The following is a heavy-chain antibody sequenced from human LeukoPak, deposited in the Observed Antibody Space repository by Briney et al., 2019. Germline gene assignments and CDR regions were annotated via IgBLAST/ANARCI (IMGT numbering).Heavy chain of an antibody. D-gene: IGHD3-22*01. J-gene: IGHJ3*02. Sequence: SETLSLTCSVSGGSFSGYFWSWIRQPPGKGLEWIGDINHSGVTYYNPSLESQVTISLDTSKNQFSLTQRSVTAADTAVYYCARSHYYDTSNYFVAFDIWGQGTKVPVSS. CDR1: GGSFSGYF. CDR3: ARSHYYDTSNYFVAFDI. CDR2: INHSGVT. V-gene: IGHV4-34*01.